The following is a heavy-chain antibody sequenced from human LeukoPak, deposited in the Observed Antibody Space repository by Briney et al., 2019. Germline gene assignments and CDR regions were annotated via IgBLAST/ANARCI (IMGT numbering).Heavy chain of an antibody. CDR2: ITRSGDTI. D-gene: IGHD6-13*01. V-gene: IGHV3-48*03. J-gene: IGHJ4*02. CDR3: ARDQPSSWYYFDY. Sequence: PGGSLRLSCAASGVTFSSYEMNWVRQAPGKGLEWVSYITRSGDTIYYADSVKGRFTISRDNAKNSLYLQMNSLRAEDTAVYYCARDQPSSWYYFDYWGQGTLVTVSS. CDR1: GVTFSSYE.